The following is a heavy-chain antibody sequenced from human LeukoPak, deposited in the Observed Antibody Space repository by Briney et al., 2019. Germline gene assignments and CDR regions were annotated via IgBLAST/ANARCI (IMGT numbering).Heavy chain of an antibody. D-gene: IGHD5-18*01. CDR2: IYPGDSDT. Sequence: GESLKISGKDSGYSFTSSWIGWVRQMPGKGWEWMGIIYPGDSDTRYSPSFQGQVTISADKSINTAYLQWSSMKASDTAIYYCARRGEAMDPFDYWGQGTLVTVSS. J-gene: IGHJ4*02. CDR1: GYSFTSSW. CDR3: ARRGEAMDPFDY. V-gene: IGHV5-51*01.